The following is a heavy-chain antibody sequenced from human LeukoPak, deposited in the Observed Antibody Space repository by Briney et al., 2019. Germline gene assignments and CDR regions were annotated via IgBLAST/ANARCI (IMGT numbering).Heavy chain of an antibody. J-gene: IGHJ4*02. CDR1: GFTFSSYW. CDR3: TRDTGCSGGTCYSFYDY. D-gene: IGHD2-15*01. V-gene: IGHV3-7*01. Sequence: GGSLRLSCAASGFTFSSYWMTWVRQAPGKGLEWVANIKRDGGEKYYVDSVKGRFTISSDNAKNSLYLQMNSLRAEDTAVYYCTRDTGCSGGTCYSFYDYWGQGTLVTVSS. CDR2: IKRDGGEK.